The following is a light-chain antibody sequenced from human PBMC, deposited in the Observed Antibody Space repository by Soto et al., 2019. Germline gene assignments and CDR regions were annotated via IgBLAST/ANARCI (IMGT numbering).Light chain of an antibody. V-gene: IGKV1-27*01. Sequence: DIQMTQSPSSLSASVGDRVTLTCRASQGIDNYLAWYQQKPGKVPTLLIYSASTLQPGIPSRFSGSGSGTDFTLTISSLQPVDVATYYCQKYKTSPFTFGPGTKVDIK. CDR3: QKYKTSPFT. CDR1: QGIDNY. J-gene: IGKJ3*01. CDR2: SAS.